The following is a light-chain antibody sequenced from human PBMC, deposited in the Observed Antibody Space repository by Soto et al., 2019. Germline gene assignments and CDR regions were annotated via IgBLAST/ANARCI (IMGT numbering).Light chain of an antibody. Sequence: ELVMTQSPATLSVSPGERATVSCRASQGVSSNLAWYQQKPGQAPRLLIYGASTRATGIPARFSGSGSGTEFTLTIGSLQSEDFAVYYCQQYNNWPRTFGQGTKLEIK. CDR1: QGVSSN. CDR3: QQYNNWPRT. V-gene: IGKV3-15*01. CDR2: GAS. J-gene: IGKJ2*01.